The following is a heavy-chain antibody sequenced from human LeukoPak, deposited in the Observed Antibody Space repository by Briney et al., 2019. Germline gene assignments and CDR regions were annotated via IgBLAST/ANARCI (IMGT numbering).Heavy chain of an antibody. J-gene: IGHJ6*03. CDR2: ISYDGSNK. Sequence: GGSLRLSCAASGFTFSSYGMHWVRQAPGKGLEWVAVISYDGSNKYYADSVKGRFTISRDNSKNMLYLQMNSLRVEDTAVYYCARDSGDGDYTPDMDLWGKGTTVTVSS. CDR1: GFTFSSYG. CDR3: ARDSGDGDYTPDMDL. V-gene: IGHV3-30*03. D-gene: IGHD2-21*02.